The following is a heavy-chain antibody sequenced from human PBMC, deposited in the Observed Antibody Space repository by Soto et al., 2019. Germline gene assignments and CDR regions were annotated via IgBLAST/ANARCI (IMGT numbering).Heavy chain of an antibody. CDR3: ARGGRDGYNYFGQVPNDY. CDR2: IIPIFGTA. D-gene: IGHD5-12*01. J-gene: IGHJ4*02. Sequence: QVQLVQSGAEVKKPGSSVKVSCKASGGTFSSYAISWVRQAPGQGLEWMGGIIPIFGTANYAQKFQGRVTITADESTSTAYMGLSSLRSEDTAVYYCARGGRDGYNYFGQVPNDYWGQGTLVTVSS. CDR1: GGTFSSYA. V-gene: IGHV1-69*01.